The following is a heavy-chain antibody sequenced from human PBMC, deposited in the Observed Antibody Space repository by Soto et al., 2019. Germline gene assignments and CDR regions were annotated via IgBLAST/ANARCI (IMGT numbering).Heavy chain of an antibody. J-gene: IGHJ4*02. CDR1: GFTFTSSA. D-gene: IGHD6-13*01. CDR3: AAVPRHSSSWYGPTFDY. V-gene: IGHV1-58*01. Sequence: GASVKVSCKASGFTFTSSAVQWVRQARGQRLEWIGWIVVGSGNTNYAQRFQERVTITRDMSTSTAYMELSSLRSEDTAVYYCAAVPRHSSSWYGPTFDYWGQGTLVTVSS. CDR2: IVVGSGNT.